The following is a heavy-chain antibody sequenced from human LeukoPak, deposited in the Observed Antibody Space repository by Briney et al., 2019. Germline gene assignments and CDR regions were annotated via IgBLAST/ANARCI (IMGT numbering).Heavy chain of an antibody. CDR2: IQSDGSAA. CDR1: GFTFSTYW. CDR3: ATDWVGQGVGDY. Sequence: SGGSLRLSCAASGFTFSTYWMHWVRQAPGKGLVWVSRIQSDGSAASYADPVKGRFTISRDNAKNTLYLEMSSLRVEDTAVYYCATDWVGQGVGDYWGQGTLVTVSS. D-gene: IGHD2-15*01. J-gene: IGHJ4*02. V-gene: IGHV3-74*01.